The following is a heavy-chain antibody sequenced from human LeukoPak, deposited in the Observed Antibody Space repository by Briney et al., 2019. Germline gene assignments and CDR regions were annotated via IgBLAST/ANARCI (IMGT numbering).Heavy chain of an antibody. J-gene: IGHJ4*02. CDR3: ARHGGSGYRYADYFDY. D-gene: IGHD3-22*01. CDR1: GGSISSSSYY. Sequence: SETLSLTCTVSGGSISSSSYYWGWIRQPPGKGLEWIGSIYYSGSTYYNPSLKSRVTISVDTSKNQFSLKLSSVTAADTAVYYCARHGGSGYRYADYFDYWGQGTLVTVSS. V-gene: IGHV4-39*01. CDR2: IYYSGST.